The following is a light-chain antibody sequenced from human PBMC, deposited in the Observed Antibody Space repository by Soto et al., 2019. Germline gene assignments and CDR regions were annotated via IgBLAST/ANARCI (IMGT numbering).Light chain of an antibody. J-gene: IGKJ5*01. Sequence: EVVLTQSPGTLSLSPGGRVTLSCRASQSVSGSYLAWYQHKPGQAPRLLIYSASIRATGVPDRFSGSGSGTDFTLTITRLEPGDFAVYFCHQYGGSPITFGQGTRLEI. CDR3: HQYGGSPIT. CDR2: SAS. V-gene: IGKV3-20*01. CDR1: QSVSGSY.